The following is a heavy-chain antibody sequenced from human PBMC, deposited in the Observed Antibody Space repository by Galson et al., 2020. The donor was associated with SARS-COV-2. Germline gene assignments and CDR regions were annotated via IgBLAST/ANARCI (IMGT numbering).Heavy chain of an antibody. CDR1: GFTFSSYG. CDR2: ISYDGSNK. CDR3: AKDREYYDILTGYWGDNLGGNYYYYGMDV. V-gene: IGHV3-30*18. Sequence: GESLKISCAASGFTFSSYGMHWVRQAPGKGLEWVAVISYDGSNKYYADSVKGRFTISRDNSKNTLYLQMNSLRAEDTAVYYCAKDREYYDILTGYWGDNLGGNYYYYGMDVWGQGTTVTVSS. J-gene: IGHJ6*02. D-gene: IGHD3-9*01.